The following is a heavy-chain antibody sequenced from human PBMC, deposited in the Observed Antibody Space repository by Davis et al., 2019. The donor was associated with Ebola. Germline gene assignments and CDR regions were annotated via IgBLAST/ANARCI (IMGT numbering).Heavy chain of an antibody. CDR2: IYYSGFI. Sequence: MPSETLSPTCRLPGGPISGYVWSWVRQSPARGLEFIAYIYYSGFINYNPSLESRVTISLDTPKKQFSLKLSSVTAADTAVYFCARLGRPTPIDYYSFDYWGQGTLVTVSS. D-gene: IGHD2-15*01. CDR1: GGPISGYV. J-gene: IGHJ4*02. V-gene: IGHV4-59*01. CDR3: ARLGRPTPIDYYSFDY.